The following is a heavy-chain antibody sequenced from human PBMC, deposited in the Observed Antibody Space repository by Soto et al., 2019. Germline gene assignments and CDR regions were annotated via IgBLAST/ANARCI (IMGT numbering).Heavy chain of an antibody. CDR1: GFTFSSYS. J-gene: IGHJ4*02. Sequence: PGGSLRLSCAASGFTFSSYSMNWVRQAPGKGLEWVSSISSSSSYIYYADSVKGRFTISRDNAKNSLYLQMNSLRAEDTAVYYCARAATIFGVVTLETFDYSGQGTLVTVST. V-gene: IGHV3-21*01. CDR2: ISSSSSYI. CDR3: ARAATIFGVVTLETFDY. D-gene: IGHD3-3*01.